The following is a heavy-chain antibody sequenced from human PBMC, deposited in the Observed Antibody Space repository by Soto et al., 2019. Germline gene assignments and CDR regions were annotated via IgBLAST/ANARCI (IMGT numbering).Heavy chain of an antibody. V-gene: IGHV1-18*01. CDR2: ISPSNGNT. CDR3: SRDAQKWLVAAFDI. Sequence: QVQLLQSGAEVKEPGASVKVSCKASGYTFVSYGISWVRKAPGQGLEWMGWISPSNGNTNYAQKFQGRVTMTTDTSTSTVYMELRSLRSDDTAVYYCSRDAQKWLVAAFDIWGQGTMVTVSS. CDR1: GYTFVSYG. J-gene: IGHJ3*02. D-gene: IGHD6-19*01.